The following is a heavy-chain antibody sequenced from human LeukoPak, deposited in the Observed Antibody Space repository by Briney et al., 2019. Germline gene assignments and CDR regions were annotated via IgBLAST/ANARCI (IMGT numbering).Heavy chain of an antibody. J-gene: IGHJ4*02. V-gene: IGHV3-64*02. CDR3: ARGGGRNTAMVWALDY. CDR1: GFTFSSYA. Sequence: GGSLRLSCAASGFTFSSYAMHWVRQAPGKGLEYVSGIGTNGGSTYYADSVKGRFTISRDNSKNTLFLQMGSLRDEDMAVYYCARGGGRNTAMVWALDYWGQGTLVTVSS. CDR2: IGTNGGST. D-gene: IGHD5-18*01.